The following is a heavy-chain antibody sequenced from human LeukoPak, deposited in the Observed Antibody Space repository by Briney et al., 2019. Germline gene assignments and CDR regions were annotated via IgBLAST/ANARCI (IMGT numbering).Heavy chain of an antibody. CDR1: GFTFSDYY. D-gene: IGHD6-13*01. CDR2: ISSSGSTI. V-gene: IGHV3-11*01. J-gene: IGHJ5*02. CDR3: ARVGKGSSWFTRTPPT. Sequence: GGSLRLSCAASGFTFSDYYMSWIRQAPGKGLEWVSYISSSGSTIYYADSVKGRFTISRDNAKNSLYLQMNSLRAEDTAVYYCARVGKGSSWFTRTPPTWGQGTLVTVSS.